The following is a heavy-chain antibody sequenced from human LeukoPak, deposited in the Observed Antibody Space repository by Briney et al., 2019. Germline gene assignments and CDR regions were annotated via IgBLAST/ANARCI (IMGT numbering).Heavy chain of an antibody. J-gene: IGHJ3*02. CDR2: IYCSGST. CDR3: ARELRYFDERDAFDI. CDR1: DDSINGSHS. Sequence: SETLSLTCIVSDDSINGSHSWGCIRQPPGKGLELIGSIYCSGSTYYNPSLKSRVTIFVDTYKNQFSLRLTSVTAADTAVYYCARELRYFDERDAFDIWGQGTMVTVSS. V-gene: IGHV4-39*02. D-gene: IGHD3-9*01.